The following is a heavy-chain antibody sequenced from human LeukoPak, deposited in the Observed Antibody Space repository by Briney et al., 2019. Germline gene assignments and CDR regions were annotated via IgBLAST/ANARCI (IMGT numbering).Heavy chain of an antibody. V-gene: IGHV3-7*05. Sequence: PGGSLRLSCAASRFPLSSYWMSWVRQAPGKGLEWVANIKQDGNEKYYVDSVEGRFTISRDNAKNSLYLQMNSLRVEDTAVYYCARDYQGHFEYWGQGTLVTVSS. D-gene: IGHD2-2*01. CDR3: ARDYQGHFEY. CDR1: RFPLSSYW. J-gene: IGHJ4*02. CDR2: IKQDGNEK.